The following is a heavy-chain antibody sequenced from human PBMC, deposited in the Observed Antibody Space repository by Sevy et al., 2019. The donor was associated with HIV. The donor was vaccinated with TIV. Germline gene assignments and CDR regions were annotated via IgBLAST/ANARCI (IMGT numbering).Heavy chain of an antibody. CDR1: GFTFNDYY. CDR3: ARVRFDSGSFYFDY. D-gene: IGHD1-26*01. CDR2: MSSRSSYT. J-gene: IGHJ4*02. V-gene: IGHV3-11*06. Sequence: GGSLRLSCAASGFTFNDYYMSWIRQAPGKGLEWLSYMSSRSSYTNYADSGKGRFTISRDNAKNSLFRQVNSLRAEDTAVYYCARVRFDSGSFYFDYWGQGTLVTVSS.